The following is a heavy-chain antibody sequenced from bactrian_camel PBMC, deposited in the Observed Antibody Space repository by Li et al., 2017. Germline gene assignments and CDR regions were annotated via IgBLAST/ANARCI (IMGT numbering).Heavy chain of an antibody. V-gene: IGHV3S1*01. D-gene: IGHD7*01. CDR3: AEEIGWCGGGRSFEFDN. CDR1: RYTSTYTGGSNC. J-gene: IGHJ4*01. CDR2: FVTYRYTI. Sequence: QVQLVESGGGSVQPGGSLRLSCSFSRYTSTYTGGSNCMGWFRQSPGKGREGLAVFVTYRYTIHYADSVKGRFTISQDLSKNMVFLQMNNLSSEDTAMYYCAEEIGWCGGGRSFEFDNWGQGTQVTVS.